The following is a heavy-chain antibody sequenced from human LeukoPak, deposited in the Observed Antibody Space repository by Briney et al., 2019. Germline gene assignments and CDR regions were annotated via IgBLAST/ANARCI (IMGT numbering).Heavy chain of an antibody. CDR2: INAGNGNT. D-gene: IGHD6-13*01. J-gene: IGHJ4*02. CDR1: GYTFTSYA. Sequence: ASVKVSCKASGYTFTSYAMHWVRQAPGQRLEWMGWINAGNGNTKYSQKFQGRVTITRDTSASTAYMELSSLRSEDTAVYYCARDFIAAAGRLFYWGQGTLVTVSS. CDR3: ARDFIAAAGRLFY. V-gene: IGHV1-3*01.